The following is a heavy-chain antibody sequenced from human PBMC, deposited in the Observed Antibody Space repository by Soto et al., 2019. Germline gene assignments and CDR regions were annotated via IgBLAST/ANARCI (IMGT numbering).Heavy chain of an antibody. CDR1: GGSIRNYY. V-gene: IGHV4-59*01. J-gene: IGHJ4*02. D-gene: IGHD6-13*01. Sequence: SETLSLTCNVSGGSIRNYYWTWIRQPPGKGLEWVGHIYSSGSTKYNPSLQSRVSISSDMSTNQFSLTLTSVSAAATAIYFCARATQTYSGSWYELLLFWGQGTLVTVSS. CDR3: ARATQTYSGSWYELLLF. CDR2: IYSSGST.